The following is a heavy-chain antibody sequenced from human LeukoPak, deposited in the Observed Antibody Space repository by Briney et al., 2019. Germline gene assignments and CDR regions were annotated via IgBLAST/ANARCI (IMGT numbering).Heavy chain of an antibody. CDR2: INPSGGST. CDR3: ARDGGSSGLDY. CDR1: GYTFTSYY. Sequence: ASVKVSCKASGYTFTSYYMHWVRQAPGQGLEWMGIINPSGGSTSYAQKLQGRVTMTTDTSTSTAYMELRSLRSDDTAVYYCARDGGSSGLDYWGQGTLVTVSS. V-gene: IGHV1-46*01. J-gene: IGHJ4*02. D-gene: IGHD6-6*01.